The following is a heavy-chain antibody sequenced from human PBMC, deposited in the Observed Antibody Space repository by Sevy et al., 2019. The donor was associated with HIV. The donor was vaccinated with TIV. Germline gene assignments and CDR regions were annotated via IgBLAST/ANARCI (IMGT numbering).Heavy chain of an antibody. CDR3: ARDIHLTYYYDSSGYSLGAFDI. CDR1: GFTFSDYY. V-gene: IGHV3-11*06. Sequence: GGSLRLSCAASGFTFSDYYMSWIRQAPGKGLEWVSYISSSSSYTNYAGSVKGRFTISRDNAKNSLYLQMNSLRAKDTAVYYCARDIHLTYYYDSSGYSLGAFDIWGQGTMVTVSS. D-gene: IGHD3-22*01. J-gene: IGHJ3*02. CDR2: ISSSSSYT.